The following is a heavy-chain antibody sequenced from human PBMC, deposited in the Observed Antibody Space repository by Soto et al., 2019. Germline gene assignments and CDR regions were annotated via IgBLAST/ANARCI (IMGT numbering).Heavy chain of an antibody. CDR1: GYTFTSYG. V-gene: IGHV1-18*01. J-gene: IGHJ4*02. Sequence: QVQLVQSGAEVKKPGASVKVSCKASGYTFTSYGINWVGQAPGQGLEWMGCISAYNGNTHYAHKLKSRATMTPQTPTSTAYMELRSLRSDDTAVYYCARVQSGYDFAYWGQGTLVTVSS. D-gene: IGHD5-12*01. CDR3: ARVQSGYDFAY. CDR2: ISAYNGNT.